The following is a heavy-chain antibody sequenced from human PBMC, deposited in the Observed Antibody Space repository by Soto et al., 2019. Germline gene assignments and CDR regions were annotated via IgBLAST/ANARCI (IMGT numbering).Heavy chain of an antibody. V-gene: IGHV4-34*02. CDR2: NNHRGSS. CDR1: GESFSEYY. Sequence: QVQLQQWGAGLLKPSETLSLACAVDGESFSEYYWSWIRQPPGKGLEWIGENNHRGSSNYNPSLKTAVTIVVNSSTNQISLMLTSVTAADTGVYYCARLHLPPATGGGGCYTDSWGPGTLVTVSS. D-gene: IGHD2-15*01. CDR3: ARLHLPPATGGGGCYTDS. J-gene: IGHJ5*01.